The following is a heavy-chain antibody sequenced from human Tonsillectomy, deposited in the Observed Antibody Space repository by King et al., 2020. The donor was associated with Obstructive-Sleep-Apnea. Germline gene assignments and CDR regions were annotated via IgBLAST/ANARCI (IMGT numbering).Heavy chain of an antibody. CDR3: ARDRVGRDGYNRFDY. D-gene: IGHD5-24*01. J-gene: IGHJ4*02. Sequence: QLQESGPGLVKPSETLSLTCTVSGGSINSYYWSWIRQTPGKGLEWIGYISYSGSTHYNPSLKSGVTISVDTSKNQFSLKLSSVTAADTAVYYCARDRVGRDGYNRFDYWGQGTLVTVSS. CDR1: GGSINSYY. V-gene: IGHV4-59*01. CDR2: ISYSGST.